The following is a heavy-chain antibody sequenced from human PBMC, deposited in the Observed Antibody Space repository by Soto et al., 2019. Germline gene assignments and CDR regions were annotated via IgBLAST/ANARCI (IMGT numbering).Heavy chain of an antibody. CDR3: AKARCTTSNCYVPEY. CDR1: GFSFSTYT. D-gene: IGHD2-8*01. Sequence: PGGSLRLSCAASGFSFSTYTMSWVRRAPGKGLEWVSAISGSGGSPSYADSVQGRFTISRDNPKKTLYLQMNSLRAEDTAVYYCAKARCTTSNCYVPEYWGQGTRVTVSS. V-gene: IGHV3-23*01. J-gene: IGHJ4*02. CDR2: ISGSGGSP.